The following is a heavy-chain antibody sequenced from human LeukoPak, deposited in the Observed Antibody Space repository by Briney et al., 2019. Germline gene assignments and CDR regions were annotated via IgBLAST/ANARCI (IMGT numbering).Heavy chain of an antibody. V-gene: IGHV1-18*01. CDR2: ISAYNGDT. Sequence: GASVKFSCKASGYTFTSYGISWVRQAPGQGLEWMGWISAYNGDTNYAQKLQGRVTMTTDTSTSTAYMELRSLRSDDTAVYYCARRNRYCSSTSCYFCDYWGQGTLVTVSS. J-gene: IGHJ4*02. CDR1: GYTFTSYG. D-gene: IGHD2-2*01. CDR3: ARRNRYCSSTSCYFCDY.